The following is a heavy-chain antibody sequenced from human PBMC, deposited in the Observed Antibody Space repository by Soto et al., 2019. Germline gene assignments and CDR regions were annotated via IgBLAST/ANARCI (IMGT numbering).Heavy chain of an antibody. V-gene: IGHV2-5*02. Sequence: QITLKESGPTLVKPTQTLTLTCTFSGFSLSTSGVGVGWIRQPPGKALEWLALIYWDDDKRYSPSLKSRLTITKXXSXNXXVLTMTNMDPVDTATYYCAHRTKPYNTVTLGYFDYWGQGTLVTVSS. CDR2: IYWDDDK. CDR1: GFSLSTSGVG. CDR3: AHRTKPYNTVTLGYFDY. J-gene: IGHJ4*02. D-gene: IGHD4-4*01.